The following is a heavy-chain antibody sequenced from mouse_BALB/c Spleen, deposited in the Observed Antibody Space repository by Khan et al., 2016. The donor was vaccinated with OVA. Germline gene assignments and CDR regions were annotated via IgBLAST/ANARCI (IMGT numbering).Heavy chain of an antibody. Sequence: EVQLQESGPGLVKPSQSLSLTCTVTGYAITNGYAWNWIRQFPGNKLELMGYISYSGGTSYNPSFESRISIPPDTSKNQFFLHLNSVTTEDTATYYCARGNCYGYYFDYWGQGTPLTVSS. CDR2: ISYSGGT. CDR3: ARGNCYGYYFDY. D-gene: IGHD1-1*01. CDR1: GYAITNGYA. V-gene: IGHV3-2*02. J-gene: IGHJ2*01.